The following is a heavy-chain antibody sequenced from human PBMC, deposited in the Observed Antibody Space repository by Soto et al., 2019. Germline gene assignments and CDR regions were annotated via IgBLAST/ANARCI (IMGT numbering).Heavy chain of an antibody. CDR2: IDPSDSYT. CDR3: ATTRVFSPWHI. J-gene: IGHJ3*02. Sequence: GDSLKISCKVSGYSFTSYWISWVRQMPGKGLEWMGRIDPSDSYTNYSPSFQGHVTISADKSISTAYLQWSSLKASDTAMYYCATTRVFSPWHIWGQGTMVTVSS. D-gene: IGHD3-3*01. CDR1: GYSFTSYW. V-gene: IGHV5-10-1*01.